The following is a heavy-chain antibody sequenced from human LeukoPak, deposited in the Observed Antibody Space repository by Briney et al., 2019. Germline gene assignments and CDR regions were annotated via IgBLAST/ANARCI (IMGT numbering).Heavy chain of an antibody. D-gene: IGHD5-24*01. Sequence: SVKVSCKASGGTFSSYAISWVRQAPGQGLEWMGGIIPIFGTANYAQKFQGRVTITADKSTSTAYMELSSLRSEDTAVYYCARAREDGYNYYYYMDVWGKGTTVTVSS. J-gene: IGHJ6*03. V-gene: IGHV1-69*06. CDR3: ARAREDGYNYYYYMDV. CDR2: IIPIFGTA. CDR1: GGTFSSYA.